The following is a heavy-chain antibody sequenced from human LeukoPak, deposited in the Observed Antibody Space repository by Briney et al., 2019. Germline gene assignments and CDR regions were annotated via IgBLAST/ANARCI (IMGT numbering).Heavy chain of an antibody. D-gene: IGHD3-10*01. V-gene: IGHV4-59*08. CDR3: ARGWGYYGSGSYYNAVDY. CDR1: GGSISSYY. CDR2: IYYSGST. Sequence: KPSETLSLTCTVSGGSISSYYWSWIRQPPGKGLEWIGYIYYSGSTNYNPSLKSRVTISVDTSKNQFSLRLSSVTAADTAVYYCARGWGYYGSGSYYNAVDYWGQGTLVTVSS. J-gene: IGHJ4*02.